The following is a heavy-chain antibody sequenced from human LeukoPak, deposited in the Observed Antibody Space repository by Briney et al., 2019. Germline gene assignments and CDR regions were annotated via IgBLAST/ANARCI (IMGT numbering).Heavy chain of an antibody. CDR2: ISGDGGST. CDR3: AKDMTGLGTTCPGDY. D-gene: IGHD3-9*01. Sequence: PGGSLRLSCAASGFTFDDYAMHWVRQAPGKGLEWVPLISGDGGSTYYADSVKGRFTISRDNSKNSLYLQMNSLRTEDTALYYCAKDMTGLGTTCPGDYWGQGTLVTVSS. CDR1: GFTFDDYA. V-gene: IGHV3-43*02. J-gene: IGHJ4*02.